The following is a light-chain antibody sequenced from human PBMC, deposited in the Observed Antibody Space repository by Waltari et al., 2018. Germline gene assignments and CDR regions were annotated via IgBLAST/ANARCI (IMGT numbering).Light chain of an antibody. CDR1: QPISTY. J-gene: IGKJ2*02. CDR2: AAS. Sequence: DIQMTQSPSSLSASVGDRVTITCRASQPISTYLNWYQQKPGKAPKLLMYAASSLQSGVPSRFSGSGSGTDFTRTISSLQPEDFATYFCQQSYSTPRTFGQGTKLEIK. V-gene: IGKV1-39*01. CDR3: QQSYSTPRT.